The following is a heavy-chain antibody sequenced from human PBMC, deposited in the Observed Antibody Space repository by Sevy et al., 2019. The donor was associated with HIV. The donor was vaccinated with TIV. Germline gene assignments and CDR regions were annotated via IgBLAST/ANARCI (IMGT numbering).Heavy chain of an antibody. V-gene: IGHV3-48*03. Sequence: GGSLRLSCAASGLSFRSYELNWVRQAPGKGLQWISYISTGGGTIFYADSVKGRFTMSRDNAKNSVFLQMNSLRAEDTAVYFCATSRRDYYNYYFDYWGHGTLVIVSS. CDR1: GLSFRSYE. J-gene: IGHJ4*01. D-gene: IGHD3-22*01. CDR2: ISTGGGTI. CDR3: ATSRRDYYNYYFDY.